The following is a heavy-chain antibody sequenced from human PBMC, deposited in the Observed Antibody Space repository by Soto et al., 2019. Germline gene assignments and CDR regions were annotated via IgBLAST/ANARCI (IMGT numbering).Heavy chain of an antibody. CDR2: IYYSGST. V-gene: IGHV4-59*01. Sequence: QVQLQESGPGLVKPSETLSLTCTVSGGSISSYYWSWIRQPPGKGLEWIGYIYYSGSTNYNPSLKSRVTISVDTSKNQVSLKLSSVTAADTAVYYCARVGGGIRSYGWDLDYWGQGTLVTVSS. CDR1: GGSISSYY. CDR3: ARVGGGIRSYGWDLDY. J-gene: IGHJ4*02. D-gene: IGHD5-18*01.